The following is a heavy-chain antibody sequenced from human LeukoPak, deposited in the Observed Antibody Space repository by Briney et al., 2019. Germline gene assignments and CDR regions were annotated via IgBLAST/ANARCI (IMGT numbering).Heavy chain of an antibody. CDR3: AREDVGATVTTSVGDAFDI. V-gene: IGHV1-69*06. CDR2: IIPIFGTA. J-gene: IGHJ3*02. D-gene: IGHD4-17*01. Sequence: RASVKVSCKASGGTFSSYAISWVRQAPGQGLGWMGGIIPIFGTANYAQKFQGRVTITADKSTSTAYMELSSLRSEDTAVYYCAREDVGATVTTSVGDAFDIWGQGTMVTVSS. CDR1: GGTFSSYA.